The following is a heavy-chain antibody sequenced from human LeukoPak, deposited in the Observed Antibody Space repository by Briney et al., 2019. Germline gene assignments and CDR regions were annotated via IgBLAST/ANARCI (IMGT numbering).Heavy chain of an antibody. J-gene: IGHJ4*02. V-gene: IGHV3-30*04. CDR3: AKDHAGSGRAFEY. CDR2: MSSDGIKS. Sequence: GRSLRLSCATSGFTFRMSGVHWVRQAPGKGLEWVALMSSDGIKSYYADPVKGRFTVSRDTSKDIVYLQMNSLSADDTGIYYCAKDHAGSGRAFEYWGQGTLLTVSS. CDR1: GFTFRMSG. D-gene: IGHD3-10*01.